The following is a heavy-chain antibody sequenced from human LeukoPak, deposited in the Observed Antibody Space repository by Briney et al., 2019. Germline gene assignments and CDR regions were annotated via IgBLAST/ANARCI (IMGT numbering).Heavy chain of an antibody. Sequence: SETLSLTCTVSGGSISSSNYYWGWIRQPPGKGLEWIGSVSYSGRTYYNSSLKGRVTISVDTSKHQFSLKLSSVTAADTAVYYCARHSSASYYHGSGSYYNVNWGQGTLVTVSS. CDR2: VSYSGRT. D-gene: IGHD3-10*01. CDR1: GGSISSSNYY. CDR3: ARHSSASYYHGSGSYYNVN. J-gene: IGHJ4*02. V-gene: IGHV4-39*01.